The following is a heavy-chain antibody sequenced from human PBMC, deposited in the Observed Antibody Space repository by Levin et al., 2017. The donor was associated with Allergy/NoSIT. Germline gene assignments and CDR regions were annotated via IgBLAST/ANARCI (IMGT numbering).Heavy chain of an antibody. CDR1: GGSISSYY. V-gene: IGHV4-59*01. CDR3: ARDRVIPAAANQYYYYGMDG. J-gene: IGHJ6*02. CDR2: IYYSGST. D-gene: IGHD6-13*01. Sequence: GSLRLSCSVSGGSISSYYWSWIRQPPGKGLEWIGHIYYSGSTKYNPSLKSRITISVDTSKNQFSLKLSSVTAADTAVYFCARDRVIPAAANQYYYYGMDGWGQGTTVTVSS.